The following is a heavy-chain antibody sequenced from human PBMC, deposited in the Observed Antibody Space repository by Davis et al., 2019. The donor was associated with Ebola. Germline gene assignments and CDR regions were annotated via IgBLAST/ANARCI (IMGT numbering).Heavy chain of an antibody. J-gene: IGHJ2*01. Sequence: PSETLSLTCTVSGGSISSSSYYWGWIRQPPGKGLEWIGSIYYSGSTYYNPSLKSRVTISVDTSKNQFSLKLSSVTAADTAVYYCATPGGWYEATTYWYFDLWGRGTLVTVSS. V-gene: IGHV4-39*01. CDR2: IYYSGST. CDR3: ATPGGWYEATTYWYFDL. D-gene: IGHD6-19*01. CDR1: GGSISSSSYY.